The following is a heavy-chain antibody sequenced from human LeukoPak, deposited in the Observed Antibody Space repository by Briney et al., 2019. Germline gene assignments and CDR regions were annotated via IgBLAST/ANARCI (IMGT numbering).Heavy chain of an antibody. CDR1: GFTFSSYA. CDR3: AKDRGTYYYDSSGYPSGDHDAFDI. CDR2: ISGSGGST. Sequence: GGSLRLSCAASGFTFSSYAMSWVRQAPGKGLEWVSAISGSGGSTYYADSVKGRFTISRDNSKNTLYLQMNSLRAEDTAVYYCAKDRGTYYYDSSGYPSGDHDAFDIWGQGTMVTVSS. J-gene: IGHJ3*02. D-gene: IGHD3-22*01. V-gene: IGHV3-23*01.